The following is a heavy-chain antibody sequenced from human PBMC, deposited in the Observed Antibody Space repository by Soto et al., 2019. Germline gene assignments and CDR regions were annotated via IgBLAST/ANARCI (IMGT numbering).Heavy chain of an antibody. D-gene: IGHD2-2*02. CDR3: ARRGGLYYGGKNWFDP. Sequence: PSETLSLTCSVSDDSISTSDYYWTWIRQPPGKGLEWIGSIYYSGSTYSNPSLKSRVTISVDTSKNQFSLKLSSVTAADTAVYYCARRGGLYYGGKNWFDPWGQGTLVTVSS. J-gene: IGHJ5*02. V-gene: IGHV4-39*01. CDR1: DDSISTSDYY. CDR2: IYYSGST.